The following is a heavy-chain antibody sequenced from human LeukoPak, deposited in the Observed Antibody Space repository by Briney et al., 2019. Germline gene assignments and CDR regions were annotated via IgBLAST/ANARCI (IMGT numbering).Heavy chain of an antibody. Sequence: GGSLRLSCAASGFTFSSYEMNWVRQAPGKGLEWVSYISSSGSTIYYADSVKGRFTISRDNAKNSLYLQMNSLRAEDTAVYYCARYPSGGYYLDYWGQGTLVTVSA. CDR3: ARYPSGGYYLDY. D-gene: IGHD2-8*02. CDR1: GFTFSSYE. V-gene: IGHV3-48*03. J-gene: IGHJ4*02. CDR2: ISSSGSTI.